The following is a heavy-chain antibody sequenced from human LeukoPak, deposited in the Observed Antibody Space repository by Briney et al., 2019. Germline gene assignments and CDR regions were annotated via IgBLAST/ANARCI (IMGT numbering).Heavy chain of an antibody. V-gene: IGHV4-59*12. CDR1: GGSISSYY. Sequence: PSETLSLTCTVSGGSISSYYWSWIRQPPGKGLEWIGYIYYSGSTNYNPSLKSRVTISVDTSKNQFSLKLSSVTAADTAVYYCARDRANGDPLYYYYGMDVWGQGTTVTVSS. D-gene: IGHD4-17*01. CDR2: IYYSGST. CDR3: ARDRANGDPLYYYYGMDV. J-gene: IGHJ6*02.